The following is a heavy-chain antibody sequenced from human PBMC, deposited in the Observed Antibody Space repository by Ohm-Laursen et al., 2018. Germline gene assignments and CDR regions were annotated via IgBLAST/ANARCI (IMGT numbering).Heavy chain of an antibody. V-gene: IGHV4-59*08. J-gene: IGHJ4*02. CDR3: ARRGSGGRSFDY. Sequence: GTLSLTCTVSGDSINSSYWSWIRQPPGKGLEWIGFISNSGNTNYNPSLKSRVTISVDTSKNQFSLKLDSVTVADTAVFYCARRGSGGRSFDYWGQGSLVTVSS. CDR2: ISNSGNT. CDR1: GDSINSSY. D-gene: IGHD2-15*01.